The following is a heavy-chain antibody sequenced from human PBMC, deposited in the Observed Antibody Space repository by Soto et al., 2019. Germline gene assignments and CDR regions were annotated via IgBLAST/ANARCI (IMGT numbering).Heavy chain of an antibody. CDR2: ISGSGVST. CDR3: AKDRLKLAPHFFDY. V-gene: IGHV3-23*01. J-gene: IGHJ4*02. Sequence: GGSLRLSCAASEFTFSSYAMTWVRQAPGKGLEWVSAISGSGVSTYYADSVKGRFTISRDNSKNTLYLQMNSLRAEDTAVYYCAKDRLKLAPHFFDYWGQRTPVTGSS. CDR1: EFTFSSYA. D-gene: IGHD6-13*01.